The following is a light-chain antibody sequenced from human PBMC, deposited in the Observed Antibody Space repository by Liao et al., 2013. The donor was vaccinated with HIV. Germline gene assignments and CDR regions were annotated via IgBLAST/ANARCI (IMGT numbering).Light chain of an antibody. Sequence: SYVLTQPPSVSVAPGKTARITCGGNNIGSKNVHWYQQRPGQAPILVIYYDTNRPSGIPERFSASNSDNTATLTINRVEAGDEADYYCQLWDNSSGHPGVFGTGTTVTVL. CDR1: NIGSKN. CDR3: QLWDNSSGHPGV. V-gene: IGLV3-21*04. J-gene: IGLJ1*01. CDR2: YDT.